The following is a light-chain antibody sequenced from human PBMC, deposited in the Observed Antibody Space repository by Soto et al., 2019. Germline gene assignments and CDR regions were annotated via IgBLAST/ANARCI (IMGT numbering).Light chain of an antibody. Sequence: EIVMTQSPLSLPVTPGEPASISCRSNQSLLHRNGYNYLDWYLQKRGQSPQLLIYLGSHRASGVPDKFSGSGSGTDFTLKISRVETEDVGVYYCMQALQTPTFGQGTKLEIK. J-gene: IGKJ2*01. CDR2: LGS. V-gene: IGKV2-28*01. CDR3: MQALQTPT. CDR1: QSLLHRNGYNY.